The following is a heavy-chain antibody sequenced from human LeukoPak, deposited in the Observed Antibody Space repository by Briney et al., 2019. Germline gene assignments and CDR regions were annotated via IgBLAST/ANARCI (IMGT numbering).Heavy chain of an antibody. CDR2: ISPSGDIT. CDR3: AREGLGYCSSTSCPGGAFDI. V-gene: IGHV3-23*01. CDR1: GFIFSSHG. J-gene: IGHJ3*02. D-gene: IGHD2-2*01. Sequence: GGSLRLSCAASGFIFSSHGMNWVRQAPGKGLELVSGISPSGDITYYADSVKGRFTISRDNAKNSLYLQMNSLRAEDTAVYYCAREGLGYCSSTSCPGGAFDIWGQGTMVTVSS.